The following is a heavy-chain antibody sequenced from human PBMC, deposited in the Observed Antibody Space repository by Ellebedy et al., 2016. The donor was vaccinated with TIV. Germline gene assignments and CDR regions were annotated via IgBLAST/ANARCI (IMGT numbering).Heavy chain of an antibody. Sequence: SETLSLXXTVSGGSISSYYWSWIRQPPGKGLEWIGYIYYSGSTNYNPSLKSRVTISVDTSKNQFSLKLSSVTAADTAVYYCARVVSFGVGYYYGMDVWGQGTTVTVSS. CDR3: ARVVSFGVGYYYGMDV. J-gene: IGHJ6*02. CDR2: IYYSGST. V-gene: IGHV4-59*01. CDR1: GGSISSYY. D-gene: IGHD3-3*01.